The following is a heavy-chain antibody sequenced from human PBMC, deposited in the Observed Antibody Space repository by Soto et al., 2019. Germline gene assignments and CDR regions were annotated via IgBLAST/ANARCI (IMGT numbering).Heavy chain of an antibody. CDR2: ISSSGGST. Sequence: GGSLRLSCAASGFTFSSYAMSWVRQAPGKGLEWVSAISSSGGSTYYADSVKGRFTISRDSSKNTLYLQMNSLRDEDTAVYYCANGGSYDSSGYLGPPLDYWGQGALVTVSS. D-gene: IGHD3-22*01. CDR1: GFTFSSYA. CDR3: ANGGSYDSSGYLGPPLDY. J-gene: IGHJ4*02. V-gene: IGHV3-23*01.